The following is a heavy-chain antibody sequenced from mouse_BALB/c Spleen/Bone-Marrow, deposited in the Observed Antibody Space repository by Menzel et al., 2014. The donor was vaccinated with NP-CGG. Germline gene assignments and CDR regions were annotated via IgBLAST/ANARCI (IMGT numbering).Heavy chain of an antibody. CDR1: GYSITSGYY. D-gene: IGHD2-3*01. J-gene: IGHJ4*01. CDR2: ISYDGSN. Sequence: VQLQQSGPGLVKPSQSLSLTCSVTGYSITSGYYWNWIRQFPGNKLEWMGYISYDGSNNYNPSPKNRISITRDTSKNQFFLKLNSVTTEDTATYYCAIGDGYYGGAMDYWGQGTSVTVSS. CDR3: AIGDGYYGGAMDY. V-gene: IGHV3-6*02.